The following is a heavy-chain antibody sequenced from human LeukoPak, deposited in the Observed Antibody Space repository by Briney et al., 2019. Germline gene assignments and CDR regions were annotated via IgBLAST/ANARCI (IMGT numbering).Heavy chain of an antibody. CDR2: ISGSGSRT. Sequence: PGGSLRLSCAASGFTFSSYAMSWVRRAPGKGLKWVSGISGSGSRTYYADSVKGRFTISRDNSKNTLYLQMNSLRAEDTAVYYCAKDPWSIEVANINGWFDPWGQETLVTVSS. CDR1: GFTFSSYA. D-gene: IGHD6-19*01. V-gene: IGHV3-23*01. J-gene: IGHJ5*02. CDR3: AKDPWSIEVANINGWFDP.